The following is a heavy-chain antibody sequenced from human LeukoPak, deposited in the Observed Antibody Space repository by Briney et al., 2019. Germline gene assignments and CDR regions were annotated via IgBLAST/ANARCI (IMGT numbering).Heavy chain of an antibody. J-gene: IGHJ1*01. V-gene: IGHV4-39*01. Sequence: SETLSLTCTVSGGSISSSSYYWGWLRQPQGMGLEWLGSIYYSGSTYYNPSLKSRVTISVDTSKNQFSLKLSSVTAADTAVYYCAGTTYYDFWSGYYAYFQHWGQGTLVTVSS. D-gene: IGHD3-3*01. CDR2: IYYSGST. CDR1: GGSISSSSYY. CDR3: AGTTYYDFWSGYYAYFQH.